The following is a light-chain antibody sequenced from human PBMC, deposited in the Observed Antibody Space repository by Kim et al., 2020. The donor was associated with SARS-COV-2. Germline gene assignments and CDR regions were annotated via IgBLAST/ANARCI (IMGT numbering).Light chain of an antibody. CDR1: NIGSKG. V-gene: IGLV3-21*03. J-gene: IGLJ1*01. CDR3: QVWYSNSEHYV. Sequence: SYELTQPPSLSVAPGKTARITCGGKNIGSKGVHWYQQKPGLAPVVVVYDDRDRPSGIPERFSGSNSGNTATLTISRVEAGDEADYYCQVWYSNSEHYVFGTGTKVTVL. CDR2: DDR.